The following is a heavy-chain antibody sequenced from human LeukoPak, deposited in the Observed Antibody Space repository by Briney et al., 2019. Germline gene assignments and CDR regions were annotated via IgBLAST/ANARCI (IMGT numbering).Heavy chain of an antibody. CDR2: MYLSGTT. CDR3: AGLVGRYSSGLYYYYFDY. V-gene: IGHV4-4*02. D-gene: IGHD3-22*01. Sequence: SETLSLTCTVSGDSINSLDLWSWVRQPPGKGLEWIGEMYLSGTTHSNPSVKRRVTISIDKSKNQFFLNLSFVTAADTAVYYCAGLVGRYSSGLYYYYFDYWGQGTLVTVSS. J-gene: IGHJ4*02. CDR1: GDSINSLDL.